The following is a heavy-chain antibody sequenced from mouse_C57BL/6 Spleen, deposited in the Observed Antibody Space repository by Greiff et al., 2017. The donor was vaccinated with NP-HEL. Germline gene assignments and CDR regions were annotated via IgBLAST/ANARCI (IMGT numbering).Heavy chain of an antibody. D-gene: IGHD4-1*01. Sequence: VQLKESGAELAKPGASVKLSCKASGYTFTSYWMHWVKQRPGQGLEWIGYINPRSGYTKYNQKFKDKATLTADKYSSTAYMQLSSLTYEDSAVYYCARGGPNWEDYYAMDYWGQGTSVTVSS. V-gene: IGHV1-7*01. CDR3: ARGGPNWEDYYAMDY. CDR1: GYTFTSYW. J-gene: IGHJ4*01. CDR2: INPRSGYT.